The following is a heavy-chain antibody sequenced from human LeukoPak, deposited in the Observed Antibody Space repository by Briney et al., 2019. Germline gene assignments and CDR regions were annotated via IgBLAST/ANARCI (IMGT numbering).Heavy chain of an antibody. J-gene: IGHJ4*02. D-gene: IGHD6-6*01. Sequence: ASVKVSCKASGYTFTGYYMHWVRQAPGQGLEWMGWINPNSGGTNYAQRFQGWVTMTRDTSISTAYMELSRLRSDDTAVYYCARGFGIAAPRYFDYWGQGTLVTVSS. CDR1: GYTFTGYY. CDR3: ARGFGIAAPRYFDY. CDR2: INPNSGGT. V-gene: IGHV1-2*04.